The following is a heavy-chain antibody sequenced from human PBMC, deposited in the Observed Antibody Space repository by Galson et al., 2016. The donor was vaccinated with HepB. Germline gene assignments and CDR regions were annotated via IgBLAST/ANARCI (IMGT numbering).Heavy chain of an antibody. Sequence: SLRLSCAASGFSFSSHWMHWVRQAPGRGLVWVSRIYDDGSRTNYADSVKGRFTIARDNAKNTVHLQVNSQRAEDTAVYYCARGHSSGYYLDVWGQGTTVTVSS. CDR3: ARGHSSGYYLDV. CDR1: GFSFSSHW. J-gene: IGHJ6*02. CDR2: IYDDGSRT. D-gene: IGHD3-22*01. V-gene: IGHV3-74*01.